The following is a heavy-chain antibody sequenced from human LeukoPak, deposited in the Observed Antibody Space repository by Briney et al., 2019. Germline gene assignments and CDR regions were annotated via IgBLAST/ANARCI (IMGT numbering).Heavy chain of an antibody. J-gene: IGHJ6*03. CDR2: IRYDRTNK. CDR3: AKDRDYGDYPSAYYYYMDV. D-gene: IGHD4-17*01. CDR1: GFTFSTYG. V-gene: IGHV3-30*02. Sequence: PGGSLRLSCAASGFTFSTYGIHWVRQAPGKGLEWVAFIRYDRTNKWYADSVKGRFTISRDNSKNTLYLQMNSLRAEDTAVYHCAKDRDYGDYPSAYYYYMDVWGKGTTVTVSS.